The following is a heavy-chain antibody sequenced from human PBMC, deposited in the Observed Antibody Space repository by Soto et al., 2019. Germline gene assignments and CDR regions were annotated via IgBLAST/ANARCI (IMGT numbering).Heavy chain of an antibody. CDR2: IYYSGST. CDR3: ARHSSGFGDILTADWAFDI. V-gene: IGHV4-59*08. Sequence: SETLSLTCTVSGGSISSYYWSWIRQPPGKGLEWIGYIYYSGSTNYNPSLKSRVTISVDTSKNQFSLKLSSVTAADTAVYYCARHSSGFGDILTADWAFDIWGQGTMVTVSS. CDR1: GGSISSYY. J-gene: IGHJ3*02. D-gene: IGHD3-9*01.